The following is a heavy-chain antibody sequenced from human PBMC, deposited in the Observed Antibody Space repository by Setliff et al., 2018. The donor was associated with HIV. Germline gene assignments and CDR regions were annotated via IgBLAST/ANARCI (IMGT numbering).Heavy chain of an antibody. CDR1: GGSISSSSYY. CDR3: ARVIYSYYDSTGYSCYFDY. V-gene: IGHV4-39*07. Sequence: PSETLSLTCTVSGGSISSSSYYWGWIRQPPGKGLEWIGTIYYSGRTYYNPSLKSRVTMSVDTSKNQFSLKLRSVTAADTAVYYCARVIYSYYDSTGYSCYFDYWGQGTLVTVS. CDR2: IYYSGRT. D-gene: IGHD3-22*01. J-gene: IGHJ4*02.